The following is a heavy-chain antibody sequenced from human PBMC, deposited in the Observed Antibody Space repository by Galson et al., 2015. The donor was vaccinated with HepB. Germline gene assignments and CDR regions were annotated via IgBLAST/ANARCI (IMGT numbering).Heavy chain of an antibody. CDR2: INSDGSST. J-gene: IGHJ4*02. CDR1: GFTFSSYW. CDR3: ARECSGGSCYHY. D-gene: IGHD2-15*01. Sequence: SLRLSCAASGFTFSSYWMHWVRQAPGKGLVWVSRINSDGSSTSYADSVKGRFTISRDNAKNTLYLQMNSLRAEDTAVYYCARECSGGSCYHYWGQGTLVTVSS. V-gene: IGHV3-74*01.